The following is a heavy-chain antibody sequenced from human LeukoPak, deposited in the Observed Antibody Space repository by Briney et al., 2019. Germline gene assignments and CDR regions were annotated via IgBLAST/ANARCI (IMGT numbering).Heavy chain of an antibody. CDR2: IKEDGSEK. V-gene: IGHV3-7*01. CDR1: GFTFSNSW. Sequence: GGPLRLSCAASGFTFSNSWMTWIRQAPGKGLEWVANIKEDGSEKNYVDSLRGRFTISRDNAKNSLYLQMNSLRAEDTAVYYCARDSGWYPVDYWGQGTLVTVSS. CDR3: ARDSGWYPVDY. J-gene: IGHJ4*02. D-gene: IGHD6-19*01.